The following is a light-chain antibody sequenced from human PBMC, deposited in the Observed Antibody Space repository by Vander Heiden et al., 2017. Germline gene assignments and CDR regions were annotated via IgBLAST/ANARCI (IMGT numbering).Light chain of an antibody. CDR3: ATWDDSLNVYV. CDR2: SNN. CDR1: SSNIGGNN. V-gene: IGLV1-44*01. Sequence: QSVLTQPPPASGTPGQRVTSSCSGRSSNIGGNNENWYQHLPGTAPKLLIYSNNQRPSGVPDRFSASKSGTSASLAISGLQSEDEADYYCATWDDSLNVYVFGIGTKVTVL. J-gene: IGLJ1*01.